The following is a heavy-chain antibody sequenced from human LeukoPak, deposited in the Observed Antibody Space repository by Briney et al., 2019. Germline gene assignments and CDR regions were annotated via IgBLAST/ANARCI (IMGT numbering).Heavy chain of an antibody. J-gene: IGHJ6*03. CDR2: IYTSGST. CDR1: GGSLSSGSYY. V-gene: IGHV4-61*02. Sequence: PSETLSLTCTVSGGSLSSGSYYWRWLRQPAGRGLEWLGRIYTSGSTNYNPSLKSRVTISVDTSKNQFSLKLSSVTAADTAVYYCARSSITMTLYYYYYYMDVWGKGTTVTVSS. CDR3: ARSSITMTLYYYYYYMDV. D-gene: IGHD3-22*01.